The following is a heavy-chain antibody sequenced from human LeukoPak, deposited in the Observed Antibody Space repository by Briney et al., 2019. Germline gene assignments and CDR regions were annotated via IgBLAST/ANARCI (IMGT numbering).Heavy chain of an antibody. V-gene: IGHV3-48*02. CDR3: TRKAVPSSRAPANYFDY. Sequence: GGSLRLSCAASGFTFSSYGMNWVRQAPGKGLEWVSYISSGGSDIYYADSVKGRFTISRDDAKNSLYLQMNSLRDDDTAVYPCTRKAVPSSRAPANYFDYWGQGTLVTVSS. CDR2: ISSGGSDI. D-gene: IGHD2-2*01. CDR1: GFTFSSYG. J-gene: IGHJ4*02.